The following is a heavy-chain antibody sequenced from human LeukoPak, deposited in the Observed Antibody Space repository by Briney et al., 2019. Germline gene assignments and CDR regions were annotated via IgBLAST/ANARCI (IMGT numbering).Heavy chain of an antibody. D-gene: IGHD3-9*01. J-gene: IGHJ4*02. CDR1: GGSISSYY. CDR3: ARSRGPYYDILTGYSIDY. V-gene: IGHV4-59*08. CDR2: IYYSGST. Sequence: SETLSLTCTVSGGSISSYYWSWIRQPPGKGLEWIGYIYYSGSTNYNPSLKSRVTISVDTSKNQFSLKLSSVTAADTAVYYCARSRGPYYDILTGYSIDYWGQGTLVTVSS.